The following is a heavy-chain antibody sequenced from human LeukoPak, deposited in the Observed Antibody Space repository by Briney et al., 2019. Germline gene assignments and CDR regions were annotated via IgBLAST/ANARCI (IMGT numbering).Heavy chain of an antibody. CDR2: IYYSGST. Sequence: SETLSLTCTVSGGSISGYYWSWIRQPPGKGLEWIGYIYYSGSTNYNPSLKSRVTISVDTSKSQFSLKLSSVTAADTAVYYCARAIGGYYFDYWGQGTLVTVSS. J-gene: IGHJ4*02. CDR3: ARAIGGYYFDY. CDR1: GGSISGYY. V-gene: IGHV4-59*01.